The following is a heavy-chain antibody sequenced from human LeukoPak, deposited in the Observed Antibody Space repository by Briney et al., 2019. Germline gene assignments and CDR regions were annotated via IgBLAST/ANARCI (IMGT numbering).Heavy chain of an antibody. CDR1: GGSISSGDYY. CDR2: IYYSGST. Sequence: PSQTLSLXCTVSGGSISSGDYYWSWIRQPPGKGLEWIGYIYYSGSTYYNPSLKSRVAMSVGTSRNYFSLRLSFVTAADTAVYYCARASYSSSWYYFDYWGQGTLVTVSS. D-gene: IGHD6-13*01. CDR3: ARASYSSSWYYFDY. V-gene: IGHV4-30-4*08. J-gene: IGHJ4*02.